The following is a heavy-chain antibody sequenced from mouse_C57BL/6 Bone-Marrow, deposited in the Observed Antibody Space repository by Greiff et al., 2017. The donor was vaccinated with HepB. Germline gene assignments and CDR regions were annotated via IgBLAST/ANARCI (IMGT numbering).Heavy chain of an antibody. CDR2: IHPNSGST. Sequence: VQLQQPGAELVKPGASVKLSCKASGYTFTSYWMHWVKQRPGQGLEWIGMIHPNSGSTNYNEKFKSKATLTVYKSSSTAYMQLSSLTSEDSAVYYCAPLASYAMYYWGQGTSVTVSS. J-gene: IGHJ4*01. CDR3: APLASYAMYY. CDR1: GYTFTSYW. V-gene: IGHV1-64*01. D-gene: IGHD6-1*01.